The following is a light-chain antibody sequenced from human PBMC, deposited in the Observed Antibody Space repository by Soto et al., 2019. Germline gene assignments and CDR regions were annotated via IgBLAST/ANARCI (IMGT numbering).Light chain of an antibody. CDR1: QSVTRNF. CDR3: HQYGSSPAT. CDR2: GAS. V-gene: IGKV3-20*01. Sequence: EIVLTQSPGTLSLSPGERAALSCRASQSVTRNFLAWYQQKPGQAPRLLIYGASNRATGIPDRFSGSGSETDFTLSISRLEPEDFALYYCHQYGSSPATFGQGTKVDIK. J-gene: IGKJ1*01.